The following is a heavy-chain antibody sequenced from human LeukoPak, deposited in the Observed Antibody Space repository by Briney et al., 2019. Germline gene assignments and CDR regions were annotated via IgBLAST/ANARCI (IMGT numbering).Heavy chain of an antibody. J-gene: IGHJ4*02. CDR2: IRSSGNYR. CDR3: TGEYIRGMADY. CDR1: GFTFNIFT. Sequence: GGSLRLSCEPSGFTFNIFTMIWVRRAPGKGPEGVSSIRSSGNYRAFADSVRGGFTISRDNTAKTVYLQMNSLRVEDTAVYYCTGEYIRGMADYWGQGTVVTAAS. D-gene: IGHD6-13*01. V-gene: IGHV3-21*01.